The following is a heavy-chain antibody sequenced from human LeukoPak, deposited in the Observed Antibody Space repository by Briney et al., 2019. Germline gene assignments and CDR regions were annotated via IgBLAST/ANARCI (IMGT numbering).Heavy chain of an antibody. Sequence: SETLTLTCTVPGGSISSYYWSWIRQPAGKGLEWIGRIYTSGSTNYNPSLKSRVAMSVDTSKNQFSLKLSSVTAADTAVYYCAVTTPYYDYVQEWGQGTLVTVSS. V-gene: IGHV4-4*07. CDR1: GGSISSYY. D-gene: IGHD3-16*01. CDR3: AVTTPYYDYVQE. J-gene: IGHJ4*02. CDR2: IYTSGST.